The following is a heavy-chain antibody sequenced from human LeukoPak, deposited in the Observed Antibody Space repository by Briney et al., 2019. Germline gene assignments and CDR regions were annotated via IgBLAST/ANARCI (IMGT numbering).Heavy chain of an antibody. CDR2: ISYDGSNK. Sequence: PGGSLRLSRAASGFTFSSYGMHWVRQAPGKGLEWVAVISYDGSNKYYADSVKGRFTISRDNSKNTLYLQMNSLRAEDTAVYYCAKVLSSSWFFDYWGQGTLVTVSS. CDR3: AKVLSSSWFFDY. CDR1: GFTFSSYG. J-gene: IGHJ4*02. V-gene: IGHV3-30*18. D-gene: IGHD6-13*01.